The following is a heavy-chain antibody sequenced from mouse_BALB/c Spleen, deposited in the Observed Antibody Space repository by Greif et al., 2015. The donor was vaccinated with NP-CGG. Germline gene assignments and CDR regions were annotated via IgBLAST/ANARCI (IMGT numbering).Heavy chain of an antibody. V-gene: IGHV5-4*02. CDR2: ISDGGSYT. D-gene: IGHD1-1*01. CDR3: ASGSSFDY. CDR1: GFTFSDYY. Sequence: EVKLLESGGGLVKPGGSLKLSCAASGFTFSDYYMYWVRQTPEKRLEWVATISDGGSYTYYPDSVKGRFTISRDNAKNNLYLQMSSLKSEDTAIYYCASGSSFDYWGQGTTLTVSS. J-gene: IGHJ2*01.